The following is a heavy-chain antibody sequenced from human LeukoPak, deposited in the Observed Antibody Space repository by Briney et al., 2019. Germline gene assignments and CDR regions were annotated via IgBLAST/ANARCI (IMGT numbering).Heavy chain of an antibody. D-gene: IGHD4-17*01. CDR1: GGPLSSYF. J-gene: IGHJ5*02. CDR3: ARSRGGYGDYGSWFDP. V-gene: IGHV4-59*01. CDR2: IHSSGTT. Sequence: SESLSLTCTVSGGPLSSYFWNWIRQPPGKGLEWIGYIHSSGTTNYNPSLKSRVSMSVDTSRNQLSLNLSSVTAADTAVYYCARSRGGYGDYGSWFDPWGQGTQVTVSS.